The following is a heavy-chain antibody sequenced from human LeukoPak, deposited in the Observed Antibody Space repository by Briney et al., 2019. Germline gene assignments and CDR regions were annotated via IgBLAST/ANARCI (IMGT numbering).Heavy chain of an antibody. CDR2: INDYTGNT. J-gene: IGHJ4*02. CDR1: GGSFTDYF. CDR3: ATAPNEYSSSRGYFDY. V-gene: IGHV4-34*01. Sequence: SETLSLTCDVFGGSFTDYFWTWIRRSPGKGLEWIGEINDYTGNTNYNPSLNSRVSLSLEKSKNQFSLKLSSVTAADTAVYYCATAPNEYSSSRGYFDYWGQGTLVTVSS. D-gene: IGHD6-6*01.